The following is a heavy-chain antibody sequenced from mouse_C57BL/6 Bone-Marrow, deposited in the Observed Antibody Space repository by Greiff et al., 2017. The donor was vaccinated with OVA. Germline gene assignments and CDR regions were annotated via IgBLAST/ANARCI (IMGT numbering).Heavy chain of an antibody. CDR1: GFNIKDYY. J-gene: IGHJ2*01. D-gene: IGHD1-1*01. V-gene: IGHV14-1*01. CDR3: TTSHYYGSSYNFDY. Sequence: VQLQQSGAELVRPGASVKLSCTASGFNIKDYYMHWVKQRPEQGLAWIGRIDPEDGDTEYAPKFQGKATMTADTSSNTAYLQLSSLTSEETAVYYCTTSHYYGSSYNFDYWGQGTTLTVSS. CDR2: IDPEDGDT.